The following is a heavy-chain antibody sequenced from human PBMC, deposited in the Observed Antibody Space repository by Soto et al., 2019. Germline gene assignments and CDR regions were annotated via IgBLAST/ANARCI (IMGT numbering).Heavy chain of an antibody. V-gene: IGHV1-8*01. CDR1: GYTITSYD. J-gene: IGHJ4*02. CDR3: ARVSTFSGSYPGAVDY. CDR2: MNPNSGNT. D-gene: IGHD1-26*01. Sequence: ASVKVSCKASGYTITSYDINWVRQATGQGLEWMGWMNPNSGNTGYAQKFQGRVTMTRNTSISTAYMELNSLRAEDTAVYYCARVSTFSGSYPGAVDYWGQGTLVTVSS.